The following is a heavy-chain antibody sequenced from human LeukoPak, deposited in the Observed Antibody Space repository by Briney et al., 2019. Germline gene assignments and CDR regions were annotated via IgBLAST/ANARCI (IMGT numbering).Heavy chain of an antibody. D-gene: IGHD2-2*01. CDR2: ISGSGGST. CDR1: GFTFSSYA. Sequence: PGGSLRLSCAASGFTFSSYAMSWVRQAPGKGLEWVSAISGSGGSTYYADSVKGRFTISRDNSKNTPYLQMNSLRAEDTAVYYCAKTTRCSSTSCPFDYWGQGTLVTVSS. J-gene: IGHJ4*02. V-gene: IGHV3-23*01. CDR3: AKTTRCSSTSCPFDY.